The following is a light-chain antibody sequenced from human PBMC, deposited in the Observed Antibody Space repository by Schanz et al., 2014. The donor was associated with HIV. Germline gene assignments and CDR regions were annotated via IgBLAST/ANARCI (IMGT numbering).Light chain of an antibody. CDR3: QQYGGSPWT. CDR2: DAS. CDR1: RSVISY. J-gene: IGKJ2*01. Sequence: EIVLTQSPATLSLSPGERATLSCRASRSVISYLAWYQQRPGQAPRLLIYDASKRASGIPDRFSGSGSGTDFTLTISRLEPEDFAVYYCQQYGGSPWTFGQGTKLEI. V-gene: IGKV3-20*01.